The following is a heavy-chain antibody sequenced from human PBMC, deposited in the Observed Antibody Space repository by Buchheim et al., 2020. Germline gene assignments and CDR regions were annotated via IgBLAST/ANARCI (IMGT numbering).Heavy chain of an antibody. D-gene: IGHD6-19*01. CDR3: ARHAADTYNHGASGFLSSDH. CDR1: GYSFTSYW. J-gene: IGHJ5*02. CDR2: IYPDDSRS. Sequence: EVQLVQSGAEVKKPGDSLKISCKGSGYSFTSYWIAWVRQRPGKGLEWMGIIYPDDSRSRYNSSFQGQVTISADKSTSRAFLQWRSLKASDSAMYYCARHAADTYNHGASGFLSSDHWGQGTL. V-gene: IGHV5-51*01.